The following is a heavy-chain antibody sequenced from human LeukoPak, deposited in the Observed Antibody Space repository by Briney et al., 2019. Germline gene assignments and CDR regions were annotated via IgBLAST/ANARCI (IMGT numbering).Heavy chain of an antibody. CDR1: GFTVSSNY. D-gene: IGHD3-10*01. CDR2: SYSGGRS. J-gene: IGHJ4*02. Sequence: PGGPLRLSCAPSGFTVSSNYMTWVRQAPGKGVDWVGVSYSGGRSYYADSVKGRFTISRDNSKNTLYLKMNSPTTEDTAGDYCAGEDPFVYWGQGILVTVSS. CDR3: AGEDPFVY. V-gene: IGHV3-66*01.